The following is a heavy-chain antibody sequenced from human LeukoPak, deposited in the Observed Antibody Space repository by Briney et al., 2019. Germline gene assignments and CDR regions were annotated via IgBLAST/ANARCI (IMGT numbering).Heavy chain of an antibody. CDR3: ARGRYCSSTSCYYSVHYYYYMDV. D-gene: IGHD2-2*01. CDR1: GGSFSGYY. CDR2: INHSGST. V-gene: IGHV4-34*01. Sequence: SETLSLTCAVYGGSFSGYYWSWIRQPPGKGLEWIGEINHSGSTNYNPSLKSRVTISVDTSKNQFSLKLSSVTAADTAVYYCARGRYCSSTSCYYSVHYYYYMDVWGKGTTVTVSS. J-gene: IGHJ6*03.